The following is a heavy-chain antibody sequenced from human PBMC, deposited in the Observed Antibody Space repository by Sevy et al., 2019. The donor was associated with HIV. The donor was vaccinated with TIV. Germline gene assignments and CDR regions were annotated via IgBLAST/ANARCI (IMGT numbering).Heavy chain of an antibody. J-gene: IGHJ3*02. D-gene: IGHD5-18*01. CDR2: IKQDGSEK. CDR3: ARWRTAITAFDI. Sequence: GGSLRLSCAASRFTFSNFWMTWVRQAPGEGLEWVANIKQDGSEKYYVDSVRGRFTISRDNAMNSLYLQMNSLRAEDTAVYYCARWRTAITAFDIWGQWTMVTVSS. CDR1: RFTFSNFW. V-gene: IGHV3-7*01.